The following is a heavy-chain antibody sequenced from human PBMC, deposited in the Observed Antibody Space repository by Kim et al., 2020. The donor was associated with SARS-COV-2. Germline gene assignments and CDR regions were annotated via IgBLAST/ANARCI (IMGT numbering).Heavy chain of an antibody. Sequence: GGSLRLSCAASGFTFSDYNMNWVRQAPGKGLEWVSSISSNTDYIHYADSVQGRFTISRDIAKNSLYLQMNSLRAEDTAVYYCARDLGGSGRNSWCDYRG. CDR2: ISSNTDYI. CDR3: ARDLGGSGRNSWCDY. CDR1: GFTFSDYN. D-gene: IGHD3-10*01. V-gene: IGHV3-21*04. J-gene: IGHJ4*01.